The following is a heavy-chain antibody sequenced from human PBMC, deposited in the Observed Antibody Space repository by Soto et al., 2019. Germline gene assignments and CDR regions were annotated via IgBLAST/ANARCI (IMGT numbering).Heavy chain of an antibody. CDR1: GGSISSGDYY. CDR2: IYYSGST. J-gene: IGHJ1*01. D-gene: IGHD2-15*01. CDR3: AREAPYCSGGSCYYPH. V-gene: IGHV4-30-4*01. Sequence: SETLSLTCTVSGGSISSGDYYWSWIRQPPGKGLEWIGYIYYSGSTYYNPSLKSRVTISVDTSKNQFSLKLSSVTAADTAMYYCAREAPYCSGGSCYYPHWGQGTLVTVSS.